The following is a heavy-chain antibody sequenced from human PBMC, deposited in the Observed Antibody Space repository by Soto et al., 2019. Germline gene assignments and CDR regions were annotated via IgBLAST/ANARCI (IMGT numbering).Heavy chain of an antibody. V-gene: IGHV3-23*01. J-gene: IGHJ4*02. CDR3: TRCDGFADL. CDR1: GFTFSHYS. Sequence: EVQLLESGGGLVQPGGSLRLSCAASGFTFSHYSMAWVRQTPEKGLEWVSGMSISGEKTFYADFVKGRFTVSRDSPKNTVYLQRNSVRAEDTAIYYCTRCDGFADLWGQGTLVTVSS. CDR2: MSISGEKT. D-gene: IGHD2-21*02.